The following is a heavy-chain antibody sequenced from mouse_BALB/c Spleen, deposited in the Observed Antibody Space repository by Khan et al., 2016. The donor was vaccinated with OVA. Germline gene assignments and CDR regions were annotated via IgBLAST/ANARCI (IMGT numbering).Heavy chain of an antibody. CDR3: TRDGAYYRNDGWFAY. J-gene: IGHJ3*01. V-gene: IGHV1-4*01. CDR1: GYTFTTYT. D-gene: IGHD2-14*01. CDR2: INPNNVYT. Sequence: VQLQESGAELARPGASVKMSCKASGYTFTTYTIHWIKQRPGQGLEWIGFINPNNVYTNYNQKFKDKATLTADKSSTTAYIQLSSLTYDDSAVYYCTRDGAYYRNDGWFAYWGQGTLVTVSA.